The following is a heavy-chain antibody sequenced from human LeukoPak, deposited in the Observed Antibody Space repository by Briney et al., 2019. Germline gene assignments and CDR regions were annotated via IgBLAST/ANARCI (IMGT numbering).Heavy chain of an antibody. CDR3: ARTYSSFDY. V-gene: IGHV3-74*01. Sequence: PGRSLRLSCAASGFTFSSYWMHWVRQAPGKGLVWVSRINNDGSTTAYADSVMGRFTISRDNTKNTLYLQMNSLRAEDTAVYYRARTYSSFDYWGQGTLVTVSS. D-gene: IGHD6-19*01. J-gene: IGHJ4*02. CDR2: INNDGSTT. CDR1: GFTFSSYW.